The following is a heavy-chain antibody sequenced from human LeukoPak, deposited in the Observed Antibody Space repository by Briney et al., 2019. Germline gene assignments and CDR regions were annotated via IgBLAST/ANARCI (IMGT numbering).Heavy chain of an antibody. J-gene: IGHJ4*02. CDR3: ARGEDLRYFDWLSTRDYYFDY. Sequence: ASVKVSCNASGYTFTSYGISWVRQAPGQGLEWMGWISAYNGNTNYAQKLQGRVTMTTDTSTSTAYMELRSLRSDDTAVYYCARGEDLRYFDWLSTRDYYFDYWGQGTLVTVSS. CDR1: GYTFTSYG. D-gene: IGHD3-9*01. CDR2: ISAYNGNT. V-gene: IGHV1-18*01.